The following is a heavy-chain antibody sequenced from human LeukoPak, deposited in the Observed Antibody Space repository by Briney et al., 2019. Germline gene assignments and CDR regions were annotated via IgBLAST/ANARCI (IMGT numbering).Heavy chain of an antibody. CDR1: GYTFTRYG. D-gene: IGHD6-13*01. CDR2: ISPNNGDT. J-gene: IGHJ4*02. V-gene: IGHV1-18*01. Sequence: ASVKVSCKASGYTFTRYGISWVRQAPGQGLEWMGWISPNNGDTKYTQELQGRVTLTTDTSTSTAYMDLRSLTTDDTAVYYCARHTGYTSSWFPLDNWGQGTLVAVSS. CDR3: ARHTGYTSSWFPLDN.